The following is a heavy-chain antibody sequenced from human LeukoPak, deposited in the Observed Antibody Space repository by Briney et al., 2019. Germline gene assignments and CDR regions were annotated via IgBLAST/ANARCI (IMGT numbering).Heavy chain of an antibody. CDR1: GFTVSSSY. CDR3: ARDARPNLGGKAGFHN. V-gene: IGHV3-66*01. CDR2: IYSGGGT. D-gene: IGHD2-15*01. Sequence: GGSLRLSCEASGFTVSSSYMSWVRQAPGKGLEWVSAIYSGGGTFDAESVRGRFTISRDTSKNTVHLQMNSLRAEDTAVYYCARDARPNLGGKAGFHNWGRGHLVTVSS. J-gene: IGHJ4*02.